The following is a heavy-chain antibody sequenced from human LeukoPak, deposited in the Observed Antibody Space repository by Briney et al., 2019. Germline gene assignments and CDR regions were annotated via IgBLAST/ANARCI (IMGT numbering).Heavy chain of an antibody. D-gene: IGHD7-27*01. CDR1: GFTFSNYW. V-gene: IGHV3-7*03. J-gene: IGHJ5*02. Sequence: GGSLRLSCAASGFTFSNYWMSWVRQAPGKGLEWVANIKQDRSEKYYVDSVKGRFTISRDNAKNSLYLQMNRLRAEDTAVYYCAKDAYLGSNWLDPWGQGTLVTVSS. CDR3: AKDAYLGSNWLDP. CDR2: IKQDRSEK.